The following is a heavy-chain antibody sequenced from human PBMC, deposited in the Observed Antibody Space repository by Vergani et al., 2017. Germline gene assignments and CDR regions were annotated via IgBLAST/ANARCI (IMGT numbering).Heavy chain of an antibody. Sequence: QVQLVQSGAEVKKPGASVKVSCKASGYTFTGYYMHWVRQAPGQGLEWMGRIIPILGIANYAQKFQGRVTITADKSTSTAYMELSSLRSEDTAVYYCARGSSGGSWYDYWGQGTLVTVSS. CDR3: ARGSSGGSWYDY. V-gene: IGHV1-69*04. D-gene: IGHD6-13*01. J-gene: IGHJ4*02. CDR1: GYTFTGYY. CDR2: IIPILGIA.